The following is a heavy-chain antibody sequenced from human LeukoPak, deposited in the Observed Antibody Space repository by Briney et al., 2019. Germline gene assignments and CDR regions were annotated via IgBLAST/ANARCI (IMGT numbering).Heavy chain of an antibody. CDR2: ISGSGSTI. J-gene: IGHJ4*02. CDR3: ALGTYYGLYDY. Sequence: GGSLRLSCTASGFNFSDYYMSWIRQAPGKGLEWISYISGSGSTIYYSDSLKGRFTISRDNAKNSLYLQMNSLRAEDTAVYYCALGTYYGLYDYWGQGTLVAVSS. D-gene: IGHD1-26*01. CDR1: GFNFSDYY. V-gene: IGHV3-11*01.